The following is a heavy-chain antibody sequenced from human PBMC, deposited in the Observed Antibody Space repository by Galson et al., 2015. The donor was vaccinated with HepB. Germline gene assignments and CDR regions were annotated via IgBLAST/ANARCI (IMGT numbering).Heavy chain of an antibody. CDR2: IIPISGTA. CDR3: ARGRAIAESGDFYFYYMDV. CDR1: GGTFSNYG. J-gene: IGHJ6*03. Sequence: SVKVSCKASGGTFSNYGISWVRQAPGQGLEWMGGIIPISGTAKYAQMFQGRVTITADESTSTAYMELSSLRSEDTAVYYCARGRAIAESGDFYFYYMDVWGKGTTVTVSS. V-gene: IGHV1-69*13. D-gene: IGHD6-13*01.